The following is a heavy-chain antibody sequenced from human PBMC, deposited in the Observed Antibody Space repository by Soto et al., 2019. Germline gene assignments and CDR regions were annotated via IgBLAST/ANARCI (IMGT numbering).Heavy chain of an antibody. CDR1: GGSISSGDYY. D-gene: IGHD3-10*01. CDR3: ASRPVYGPYYFDY. CDR2: IYYSGST. J-gene: IGHJ4*02. V-gene: IGHV4-30-4*01. Sequence: QVQLQESGPGLVKPSQTLSLTCTVSGGSISSGDYYWSWIRQPPGKGLEWIGYIYYSGSTYYTPSLKSRVTISVDTSKNQFSLKLSSVTAADTAVYYCASRPVYGPYYFDYWGQGTLVTVSS.